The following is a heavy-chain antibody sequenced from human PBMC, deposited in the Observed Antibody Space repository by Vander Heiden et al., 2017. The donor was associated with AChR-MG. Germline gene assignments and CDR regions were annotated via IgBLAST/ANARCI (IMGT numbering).Heavy chain of an antibody. CDR2: INPSGGST. D-gene: IGHD4-17*01. Sequence: QVQLVQSGAEVKKPGASVKVSCKASGYTFTSYYMHWVRQAPGQGLEWMGIINPSGGSTSYAQKFQGRVTMTRDTSPSTVYMELSSLRSEDTAVYYCARDNPGDYGGNSQRYYYMDVWGKGTTVTVSS. CDR1: GYTFTSYY. J-gene: IGHJ6*03. V-gene: IGHV1-46*01. CDR3: ARDNPGDYGGNSQRYYYMDV.